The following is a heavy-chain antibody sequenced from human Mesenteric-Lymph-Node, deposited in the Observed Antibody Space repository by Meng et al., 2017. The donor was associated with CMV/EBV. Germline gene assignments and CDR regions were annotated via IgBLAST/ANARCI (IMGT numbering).Heavy chain of an antibody. D-gene: IGHD2-15*01. V-gene: IGHV3-74*01. CDR1: GFRFGDYW. Sequence: GRSRRLSCAASGFRFGDYWMHWVPQAPGKGLGWVSRMSGAANVTSYVDSVKGRSTLSRDNAKNTQYLQMNSLRAEDTGVYYCARHSHYAGGGCLDHWGQGTLVTVSS. J-gene: IGHJ4*02. CDR3: ARHSHYAGGGCLDH. CDR2: MSGAANVT.